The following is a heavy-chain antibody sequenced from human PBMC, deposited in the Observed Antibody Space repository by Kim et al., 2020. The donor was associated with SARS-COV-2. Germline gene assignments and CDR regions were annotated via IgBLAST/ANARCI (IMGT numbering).Heavy chain of an antibody. D-gene: IGHD4-17*01. Sequence: GGSLRLSCAASGFTFSASAMHWVRQASGKGLEWVGRIRSKPNNYATSYAASVTGMFTISRDDSTNTVYLQMDSLKTDDTAVYFCSRHSGKHGDRGFDNWG. CDR1: GFTFSASA. CDR3: SRHSGKHGDRGFDN. V-gene: IGHV3-73*01. CDR2: IRSKPNNYAT. J-gene: IGHJ4*01.